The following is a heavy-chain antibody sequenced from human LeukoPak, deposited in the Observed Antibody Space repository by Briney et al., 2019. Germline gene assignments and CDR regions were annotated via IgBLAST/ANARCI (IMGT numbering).Heavy chain of an antibody. D-gene: IGHD2-21*02. CDR2: ISSGGAT. J-gene: IGHJ4*01. CDR1: GFTFSSSD. V-gene: IGHV3-13*01. Sequence: GGSLRLSCTASGFTFSSSDMHWVRQATGKGLEWVSGISSGGATFYAGSVRGRFTISRENAKNFLYLQMNTLKIEDTAVFYCITVFDSVTYWGRGALVTVSS. CDR3: ITVFDSVTY.